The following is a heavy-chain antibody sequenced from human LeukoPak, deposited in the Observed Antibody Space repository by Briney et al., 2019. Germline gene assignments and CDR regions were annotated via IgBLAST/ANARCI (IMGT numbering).Heavy chain of an antibody. J-gene: IGHJ4*02. Sequence: SETLSLTCTVSGGSISGYFWTWIRQTAGKGLEWIGRIYSSGSNNYDPSLKSRVTMSLDTSKNHFSLNLTSVTAADTAVYYCAREPTSGREPTSGRPLDYWGQGTLVTVSS. V-gene: IGHV4-4*07. CDR2: IYSSGSN. CDR1: GGSISGYF. D-gene: IGHD5-12*01. CDR3: AREPTSGREPTSGRPLDY.